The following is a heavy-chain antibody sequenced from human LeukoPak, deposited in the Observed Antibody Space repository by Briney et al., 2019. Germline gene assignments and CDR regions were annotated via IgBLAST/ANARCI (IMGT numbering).Heavy chain of an antibody. D-gene: IGHD3-22*01. Sequence: PSETLSLTCTVSGGSISSYYWSWIRQPPGKGLEWIGYIYYSGSTNYNPSLKSRVTISVDTSKNQFSLKLSSVTAADTAVYYCARGAYYYDSSPSEWSDPWGQGTLVTVSS. CDR2: IYYSGST. V-gene: IGHV4-59*01. CDR3: ARGAYYYDSSPSEWSDP. J-gene: IGHJ5*02. CDR1: GGSISSYY.